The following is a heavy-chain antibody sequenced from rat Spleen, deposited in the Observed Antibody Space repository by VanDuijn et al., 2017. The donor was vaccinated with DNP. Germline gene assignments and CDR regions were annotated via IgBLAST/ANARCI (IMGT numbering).Heavy chain of an antibody. CDR3: TREREPNNNPYYFDC. CDR1: GFSLTSYS. Sequence: VQLKESGPGLVQPSQTLSLTCTVSGFSLTSYSVNWVRQPPGKGLEWMGLMWSGGSTAYNSALKSRLSISRDTSKSQVFLRMNSLQTEDTAIYFCTREREPNNNPYYFDCWGQGVMVTVSS. D-gene: IGHD1-10*01. J-gene: IGHJ2*01. CDR2: MWSGGST. V-gene: IGHV2S63*01.